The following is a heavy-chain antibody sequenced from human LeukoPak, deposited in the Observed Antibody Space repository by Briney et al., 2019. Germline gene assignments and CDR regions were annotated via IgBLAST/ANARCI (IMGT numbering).Heavy chain of an antibody. D-gene: IGHD1-26*01. Sequence: ASVKVSCKASGHTFTSYGISWVRQAPGQGLEWMGWISAYNGNTNYAQKLQGRVTMTTDTSTSTAYMELRSLRSDDTAVYYCARASSGSYHPYFDYWGQGTLVTVSS. CDR3: ARASSGSYHPYFDY. CDR1: GHTFTSYG. J-gene: IGHJ4*02. V-gene: IGHV1-18*01. CDR2: ISAYNGNT.